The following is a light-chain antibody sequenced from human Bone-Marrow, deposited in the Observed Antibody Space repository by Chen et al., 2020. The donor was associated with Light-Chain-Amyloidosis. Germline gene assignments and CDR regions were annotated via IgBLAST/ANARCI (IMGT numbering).Light chain of an antibody. Sequence: SYELTHPPSVSVSTGQTARITRSGAVLPTKYAYWYQQKPGQAPVLWIHRDTERPSGISERFSGTSSGTTATLTISGVQAEDEADYHCQSADSSGTYEVRFGGGTKLTVL. CDR2: RDT. CDR3: QSADSSGTYEVR. J-gene: IGLJ2*01. V-gene: IGLV3-25*03. CDR1: VLPTKY.